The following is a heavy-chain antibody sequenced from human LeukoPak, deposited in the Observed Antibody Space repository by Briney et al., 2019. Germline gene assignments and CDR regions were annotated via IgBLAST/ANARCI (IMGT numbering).Heavy chain of an antibody. Sequence: SQTLSLTCAISGDSVSRNSVAWNWIRQSPSRGLEWLGRTYYRSKWYNDYAVSVKSRITINPDTSKNQFSLQLNSVTPEDTAVYYCARDRSDSGSIFDYWGQGTLVTVSS. CDR2: TYYRSKWYN. V-gene: IGHV6-1*01. CDR1: GDSVSRNSVA. J-gene: IGHJ4*02. D-gene: IGHD3-10*01. CDR3: ARDRSDSGSIFDY.